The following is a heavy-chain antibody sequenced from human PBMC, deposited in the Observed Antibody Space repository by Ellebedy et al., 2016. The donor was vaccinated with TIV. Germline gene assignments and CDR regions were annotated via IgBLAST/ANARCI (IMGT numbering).Heavy chain of an antibody. CDR1: GYSLTSIG. V-gene: IGHV1-18*01. Sequence: AASVKVSCKASGYSLTSIGISWVRQAPRPGPEWMGWIGAYNGNPNYAQKFQGRVTMTTDTSTSKVYMDLRSLRSDDTAVYYCARGLWFGELDVWGQGTTVTVS. CDR2: IGAYNGNP. CDR3: ARGLWFGELDV. D-gene: IGHD3-10*01. J-gene: IGHJ6*02.